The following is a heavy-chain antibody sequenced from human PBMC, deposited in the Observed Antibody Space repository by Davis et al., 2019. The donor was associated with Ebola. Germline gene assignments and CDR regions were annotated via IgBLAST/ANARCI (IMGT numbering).Heavy chain of an antibody. CDR3: AREVVVVVAATPTYYYYGMDV. V-gene: IGHV1-46*01. CDR1: GYTFSNYY. Sequence: AASVKVSCKASGYTFSNYYMNWVRQAPGQGLEWMGIINPSGGSTSYAQKFQGRVTMTRDTSTSTVYMELSSLRSEDTAVYYCAREVVVVVAATPTYYYYGMDVWGKGTTVTVSS. CDR2: INPSGGST. D-gene: IGHD2-15*01. J-gene: IGHJ6*04.